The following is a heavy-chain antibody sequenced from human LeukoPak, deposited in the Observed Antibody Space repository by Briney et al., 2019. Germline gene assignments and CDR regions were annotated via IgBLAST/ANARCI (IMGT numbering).Heavy chain of an antibody. Sequence: MTSQTLSLTCTVSGGSISRGGYYWSWIRQHPGKGLEWIGYIYYSGSTYYNPSLKSRVTISVDTSKNQFSLKLSSVTAADTAVYYCARGDAFDIWGQGTMVTVSS. CDR3: ARGDAFDI. J-gene: IGHJ3*02. V-gene: IGHV4-31*03. CDR1: GGSISRGGYY. CDR2: IYYSGST.